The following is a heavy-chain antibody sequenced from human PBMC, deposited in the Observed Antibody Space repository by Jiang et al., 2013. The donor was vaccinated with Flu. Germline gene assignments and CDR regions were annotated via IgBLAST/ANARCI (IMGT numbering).Heavy chain of an antibody. V-gene: IGHV3-49*04. CDR2: IRSKTYGGTT. CDR1: GFTFGDYA. Sequence: VQLLESGGGLVQPGRSLRLSCTTSGFTFGDYAVSWVRQAPGKGLEWVGFIRSKTYGGTTEYAASVKGRFTISRDDSKSIAYLQMNSLKTEDTAVYYCTRDRGLRNNPVGYWGQGTLVTVSS. CDR3: TRDRGLRNNPVGY. D-gene: IGHD5-12*01. J-gene: IGHJ4*02.